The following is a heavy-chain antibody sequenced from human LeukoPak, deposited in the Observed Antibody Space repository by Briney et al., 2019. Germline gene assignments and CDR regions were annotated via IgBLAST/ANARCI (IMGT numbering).Heavy chain of an antibody. D-gene: IGHD5-24*01. CDR3: AQMATIGRSIFN. J-gene: IGHJ4*02. Sequence: PGGSLRLSCAASGFTFSSYAMHWVRQAPGKGLEWVSVIYSGGSTYYADSVKGRFTISRDNSKNTLYLQMNSLRAEDTAVYYCAQMATIGRSIFNWGQGTLVTVSS. V-gene: IGHV3-53*01. CDR1: GFTFSSYA. CDR2: IYSGGST.